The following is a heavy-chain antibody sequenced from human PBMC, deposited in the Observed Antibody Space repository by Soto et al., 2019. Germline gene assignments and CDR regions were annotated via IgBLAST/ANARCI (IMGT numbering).Heavy chain of an antibody. CDR3: ARGKGDTAMVPSDY. CDR2: INWNGGST. V-gene: IGHV3-20*01. Sequence: GGSLRLSCAASGFTFDDYGMSWVRQAPGKGLEWVAGINWNGGSTGYADSVKGRFTISRDNAKNSLYLQMNSVRAEDTALYDCARGKGDTAMVPSDYWGQGTLVTVSS. CDR1: GFTFDDYG. D-gene: IGHD5-18*01. J-gene: IGHJ4*02.